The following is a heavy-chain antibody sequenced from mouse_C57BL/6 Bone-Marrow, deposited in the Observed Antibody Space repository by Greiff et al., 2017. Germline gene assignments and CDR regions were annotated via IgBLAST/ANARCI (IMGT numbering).Heavy chain of an antibody. V-gene: IGHV2-5*01. CDR1: GFSLTSYG. CDR3: ATPPGGGFRYYYAMDY. J-gene: IGHJ4*01. Sequence: QVQLQQSGPGLVQPSQSLSITCTVSGFSLTSYGVHWVRQSPGKGLEWLGVIWRGGSTDYNAAFMSRLSITKDNSKSQVFFKMNSLQADDTAIYYWATPPGGGFRYYYAMDYWGQGTSVTVSS. CDR2: IWRGGST.